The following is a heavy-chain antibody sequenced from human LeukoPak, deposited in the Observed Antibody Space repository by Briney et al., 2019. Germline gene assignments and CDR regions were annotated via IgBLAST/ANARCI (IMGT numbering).Heavy chain of an antibody. CDR3: ARDRGDYDSSGYYIDY. CDR2: IYYSGST. CDR1: GGSISSYY. Sequence: SETLSLTCTVSGGSISSYYWSWIRQPPGKGLEWIGYIYYSGSTNYNPSLKSRVTISVDRSKNQFSLKLSSVTAADTAVYYCARDRGDYDSSGYYIDYWGQGTLVTVSS. V-gene: IGHV4-59*12. D-gene: IGHD3-22*01. J-gene: IGHJ4*02.